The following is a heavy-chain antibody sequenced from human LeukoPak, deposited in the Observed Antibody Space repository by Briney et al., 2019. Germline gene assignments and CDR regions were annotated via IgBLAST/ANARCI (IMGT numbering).Heavy chain of an antibody. Sequence: MSSETLSLTCTVSGGSISSGDYYWSWIRQPPGKGLEWIGYIYYSGSTYYNPSLKSRVTISVDTSKNQFSLKLSSVTAADTAVYYCARAPPPTIFGVVTHYFDYWGQGTLVTVSS. J-gene: IGHJ4*02. D-gene: IGHD3-3*01. CDR2: IYYSGST. CDR3: ARAPPPTIFGVVTHYFDY. CDR1: GGSISSGDYY. V-gene: IGHV4-30-4*02.